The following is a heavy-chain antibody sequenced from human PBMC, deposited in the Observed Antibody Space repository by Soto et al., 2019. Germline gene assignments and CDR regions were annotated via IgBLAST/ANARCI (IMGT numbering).Heavy chain of an antibody. J-gene: IGHJ5*02. Sequence: GGSLRLSCAASGFTFSSYAMSWVRQAPGKGLEWVSAISGSDGSTYYADSVKGRFTISRDNSKNTLYLQMNSLRAEDTAVYYGAKGPVVRGVSYNWFDPWGQGTLVTVSS. CDR1: GFTFSSYA. V-gene: IGHV3-23*01. D-gene: IGHD3-10*01. CDR3: AKGPVVRGVSYNWFDP. CDR2: ISGSDGST.